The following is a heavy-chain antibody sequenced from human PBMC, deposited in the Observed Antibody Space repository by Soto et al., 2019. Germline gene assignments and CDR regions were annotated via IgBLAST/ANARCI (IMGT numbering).Heavy chain of an antibody. CDR3: ARAMVLGVAGLSYHNYYYYGMDV. Sequence: QVQLVQSGAEVKKPGASVKVSCKASGYTFTSYAMHWVRQAPGQRLEWMGWINAGNGNTKYSQKFQGRVTITRDTSASTADMELSSMRSEDTAVYYCARAMVLGVAGLSYHNYYYYGMDVWGQGTTVTVSS. J-gene: IGHJ6*02. CDR1: GYTFTSYA. CDR2: INAGNGNT. D-gene: IGHD3-10*01. V-gene: IGHV1-3*01.